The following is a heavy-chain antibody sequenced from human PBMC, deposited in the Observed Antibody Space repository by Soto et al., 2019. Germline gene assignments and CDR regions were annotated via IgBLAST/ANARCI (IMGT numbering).Heavy chain of an antibody. Sequence: ASVKVSCKASGYTFTGYYMHWVRQAPGQGLEWVGWINPNSGGTNYAQKFQGRVTMTRDTSISTAYMELSRLRSDDTAVYYCARDWGRAVLMVYAYYFDYWGQGTLVTVS. J-gene: IGHJ4*02. CDR1: GYTFTGYY. CDR3: ARDWGRAVLMVYAYYFDY. D-gene: IGHD2-8*01. V-gene: IGHV1-2*02. CDR2: INPNSGGT.